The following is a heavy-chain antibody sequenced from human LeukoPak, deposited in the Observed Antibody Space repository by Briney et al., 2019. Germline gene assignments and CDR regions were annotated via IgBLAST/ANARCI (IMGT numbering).Heavy chain of an antibody. Sequence: GGSLRLSCTASGFTLRTYDMHWVRQAPGKGLEWVAFIRNYGSDKYYADSVKGRFTISRDNSKNTLYLQMNSLRAEDTAVYYCAKDDDNPERGIAVAGIGYWGQGTLVTVSS. V-gene: IGHV3-30*02. D-gene: IGHD6-19*01. CDR2: IRNYGSDK. CDR1: GFTLRTYD. CDR3: AKDDDNPERGIAVAGIGY. J-gene: IGHJ4*02.